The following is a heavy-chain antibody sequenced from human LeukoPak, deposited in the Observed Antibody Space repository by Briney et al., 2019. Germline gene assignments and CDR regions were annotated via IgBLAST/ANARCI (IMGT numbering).Heavy chain of an antibody. CDR2: ISTSSRYI. CDR1: GFTLSNYD. J-gene: IGHJ5*02. V-gene: IGHV3-21*01. Sequence: GRSLRLSCAASGFTLSNYDMNWVRQAPGKGLEWVSSISTSSRYIYYKDSVRGRFTISRDDAKNSLYLEMNSLRAEDTAVYYCARADCSSSTCYLRRSWFDPWGQGTLVTVSS. D-gene: IGHD2-2*01. CDR3: ARADCSSSTCYLRRSWFDP.